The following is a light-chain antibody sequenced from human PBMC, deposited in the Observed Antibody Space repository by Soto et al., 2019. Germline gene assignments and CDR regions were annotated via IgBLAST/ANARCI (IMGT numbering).Light chain of an antibody. V-gene: IGLV2-14*01. J-gene: IGLJ1*01. Sequence: QSALTQPASVSGSPGQSITISCTGTTSDVGRYNYVSWYQQHPGKAPKLIIYDVSNRPSGVSNRFSGSTSGNTASLTISGLQAEDEADYYCNSYTSSSTYVFGTGTKLTVL. CDR3: NSYTSSSTYV. CDR1: TSDVGRYNY. CDR2: DVS.